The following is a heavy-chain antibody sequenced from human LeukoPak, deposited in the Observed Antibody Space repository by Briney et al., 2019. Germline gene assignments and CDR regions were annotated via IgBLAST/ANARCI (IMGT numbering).Heavy chain of an antibody. CDR2: IKQDGSET. J-gene: IGHJ4*02. D-gene: IGHD1-1*01. Sequence: GGSLRLSCAASGFTFSSYWMTWVRQAPGKGLEWVANIKQDGSETCFVDSVKGRFTISRDNAKNSLYLQMNSLRAEDTAVYYCARARIGTAGADYWGQGILVTVSS. V-gene: IGHV3-7*01. CDR1: GFTFSSYW. CDR3: ARARIGTAGADY.